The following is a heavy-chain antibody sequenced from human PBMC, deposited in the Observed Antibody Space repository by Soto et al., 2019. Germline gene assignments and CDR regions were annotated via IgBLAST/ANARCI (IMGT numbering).Heavy chain of an antibody. CDR3: ARLTRYYYDSSGYSYYYYGMDV. J-gene: IGHJ6*02. CDR1: GFTFSSYS. V-gene: IGHV3-48*02. CDR2: ISSSSSTI. D-gene: IGHD3-22*01. Sequence: GGSLRLSCAASGFTFSSYSMNWVRQAPGKGLEWVSYISSSSSTIYYADSVKGRFTISRDNAKNSLYLQMNSLRDEDTAVYYCARLTRYYYDSSGYSYYYYGMDVWGQGTTVTVSS.